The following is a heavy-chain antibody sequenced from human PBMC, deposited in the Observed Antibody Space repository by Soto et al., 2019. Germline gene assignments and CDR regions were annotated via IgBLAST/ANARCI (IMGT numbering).Heavy chain of an antibody. Sequence: ASVKVSCKASGYTFNSHAIHWVRQAPGQRPEWLGWINAGNGNTYYSEKFEGRVTFTRDTAATTVNMEPTSLTSEDTAIYYCGRDQSGIGYYVDWFDPWGQGTLVTVS. CDR1: GYTFNSHA. V-gene: IGHV1-3*01. CDR2: INAGNGNT. CDR3: GRDQSGIGYYVDWFDP. D-gene: IGHD3-10*02. J-gene: IGHJ5*02.